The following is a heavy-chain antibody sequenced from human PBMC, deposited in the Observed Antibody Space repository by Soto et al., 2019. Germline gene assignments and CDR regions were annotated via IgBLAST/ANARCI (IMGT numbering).Heavy chain of an antibody. CDR3: AIEGVTARFDY. CDR2: IGAGGDT. D-gene: IGHD6-6*01. CDR1: GFTFMNYA. J-gene: IGHJ4*02. Sequence: QPGGSLRLSCAASGFTFMNYAMAWVRQAPGKGLEYVSAIGAGGDTFYADSVRGRFTISRDNSKRTLYLQMDSLRAEDTAVYSCAIEGVTARFDYWGQGTLVTVSS. V-gene: IGHV3-23*01.